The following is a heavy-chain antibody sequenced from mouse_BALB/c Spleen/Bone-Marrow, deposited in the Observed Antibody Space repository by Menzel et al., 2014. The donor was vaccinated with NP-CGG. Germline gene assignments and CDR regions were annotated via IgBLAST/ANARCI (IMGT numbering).Heavy chain of an antibody. V-gene: IGHV1S22*01. CDR1: GYTFTSYW. J-gene: IGHJ3*01. CDR3: TSLRLPY. Sequence: LQQSGSALVRPGASVKLSCKASGYTFTSYWMHWVKQRPGQGLEWIGNIYPGSGSTNYDEKFKSKATLTVDTSSSTAYMQLSSLTSEDSAVYYCTSLRLPYWGQGTLVTVSA. D-gene: IGHD1-2*01. CDR2: IYPGSGST.